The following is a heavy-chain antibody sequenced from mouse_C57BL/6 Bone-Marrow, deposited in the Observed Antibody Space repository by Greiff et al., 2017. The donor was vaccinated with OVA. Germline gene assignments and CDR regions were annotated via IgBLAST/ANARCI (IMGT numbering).Heavy chain of an antibody. CDR1: GYSFTGYY. CDR3: AREGYDYTWFAY. D-gene: IGHD2-4*01. V-gene: IGHV1-42*01. CDR2: INPSTGGT. J-gene: IGHJ3*01. Sequence: EVQLQQSGPELVKPGASVKISCKASGYSFTGYYMNWVKQSPEKSLEWIGEINPSTGGTTYNQKFKAKATLTVDKSSSTAYMQLKSLTSEDSAVYDCAREGYDYTWFAYWGQGTLVTVSA.